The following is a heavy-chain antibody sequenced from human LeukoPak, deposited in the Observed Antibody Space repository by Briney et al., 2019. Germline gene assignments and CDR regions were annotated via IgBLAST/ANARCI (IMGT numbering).Heavy chain of an antibody. CDR1: GFTFSSYA. Sequence: GRSLRLSCAASGFTFSSYAMHWVRQAPGKGLEWVAVISYDGSNKYYADSVKGRFTISRENSKNTLYLQMNSLRAEDTAVYCCARDYGDYDYYYYGIDVWGQGTTVTGSS. CDR2: ISYDGSNK. CDR3: ARDYGDYDYYYYGIDV. J-gene: IGHJ6*02. D-gene: IGHD4-17*01. V-gene: IGHV3-30-3*01.